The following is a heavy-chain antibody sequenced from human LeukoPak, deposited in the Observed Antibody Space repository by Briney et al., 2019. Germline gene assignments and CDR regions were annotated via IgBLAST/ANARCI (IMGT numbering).Heavy chain of an antibody. CDR1: GFTFSNFA. CDR2: ISYDGNSE. J-gene: IGHJ4*02. CDR3: ARITSFYYFDY. V-gene: IGHV3-30-3*01. D-gene: IGHD1-20*01. Sequence: GGSLRLSCAASGFTFSNFAMYWVRQAPGKELEWVAVISYDGNSEYYADSVKGRFTISRDNSKNTLFLQMNSPRDEGTAVYYCARITSFYYFDYWGQGTLVTVSS.